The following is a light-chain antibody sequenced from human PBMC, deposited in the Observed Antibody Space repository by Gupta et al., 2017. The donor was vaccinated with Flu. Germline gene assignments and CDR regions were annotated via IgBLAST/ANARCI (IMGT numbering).Light chain of an antibody. CDR1: RANSGSKT. CDR2: NDN. V-gene: IGLV1-44*01. CDR3: AAWHDSQNGYL. Sequence: RVTISCSGSRANSGSKTMSWYQQFAGAAPRLLIYNDNGRRSGVPDRFSGSRSGTSASLAISGLQAEDEADYYCAAWHDSQNGYLFGTGTKVTVL. J-gene: IGLJ1*01.